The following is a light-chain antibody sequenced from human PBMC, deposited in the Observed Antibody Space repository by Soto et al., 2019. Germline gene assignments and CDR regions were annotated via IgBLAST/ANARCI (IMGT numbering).Light chain of an antibody. J-gene: IGKJ1*01. Sequence: DIMMTQSPDSLAVALGERATINCKSSQSGLYLAWYQQKPGQAPKLLIYWASTRESGVPDRFSGSGSGTEFTLTISSLQPEDFATYYCQQYNNWPWTFGQGTKVDIK. CDR2: WAS. CDR3: QQYNNWPWT. V-gene: IGKV4-1*01. CDR1: QSGLY.